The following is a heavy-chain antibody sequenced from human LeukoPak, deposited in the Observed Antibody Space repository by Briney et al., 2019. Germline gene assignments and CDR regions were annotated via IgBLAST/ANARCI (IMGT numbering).Heavy chain of an antibody. Sequence: GGSLRLSCAASGFTFSSYSMNWVRQAPGKGLEWVSSISSSSSYIYYADSVKGRFTISRDNAKNSLYLQMNSLRAEDTAVYYCAREGFLEWHADSPAPRYYYYYYMDVWGKGTTVTLSS. CDR3: AREGFLEWHADSPAPRYYYYYYMDV. CDR2: ISSSSSYI. V-gene: IGHV3-21*01. CDR1: GFTFSSYS. D-gene: IGHD3-3*01. J-gene: IGHJ6*03.